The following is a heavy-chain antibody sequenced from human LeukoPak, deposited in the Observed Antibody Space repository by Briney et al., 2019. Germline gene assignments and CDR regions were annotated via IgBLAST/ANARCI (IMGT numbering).Heavy chain of an antibody. J-gene: IGHJ4*02. CDR2: IRNDGSDK. Sequence: GGSLRLSCAASGFIFSIYGMHWVRQAPGKGLEWGAFIRNDGSDKYYGVSVKGRFTISRDNSKNTMYLQMNSLRPEDTALYYCTKDRAYGQFLWGNDYWGQGILVTVSS. D-gene: IGHD2-21*01. V-gene: IGHV3-30*02. CDR1: GFIFSIYG. CDR3: TKDRAYGQFLWGNDY.